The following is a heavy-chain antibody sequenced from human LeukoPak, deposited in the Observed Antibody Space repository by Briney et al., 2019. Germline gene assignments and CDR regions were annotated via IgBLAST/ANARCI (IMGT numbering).Heavy chain of an antibody. CDR2: LHPNNGAT. V-gene: IGHV1-2*02. CDR1: GYIFTGYY. D-gene: IGHD3-10*01. J-gene: IGHJ4*02. Sequence: ASVKVSCKASGYIFTGYYMKWVRQAPGQGLEWMGWLHPNNGATNYAQKFQGRITLTRDPSISTANMELSSLTSDDTAVYFCARWQEGSGTYYIDHWGQGTLVTVSS. CDR3: ARWQEGSGTYYIDH.